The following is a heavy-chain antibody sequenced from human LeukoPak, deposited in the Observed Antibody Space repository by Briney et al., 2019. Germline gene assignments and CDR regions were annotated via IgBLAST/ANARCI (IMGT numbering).Heavy chain of an antibody. J-gene: IGHJ4*02. CDR1: GYTFTSYA. CDR3: ARGQNTPMVRGVIFDY. D-gene: IGHD3-10*01. CDR2: INAGNGNT. Sequence: ASVKVSCKASGYTFTSYAVHRVRQAPGQRLEWMGWINAGNGNTKYSQKFQGRVTITRDTSASTAYMELSSLRSEDTAVYYCARGQNTPMVRGVIFDYWGQGTLVTVSS. V-gene: IGHV1-3*01.